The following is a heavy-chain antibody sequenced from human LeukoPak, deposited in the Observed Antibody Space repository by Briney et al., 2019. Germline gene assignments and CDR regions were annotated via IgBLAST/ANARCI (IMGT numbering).Heavy chain of an antibody. J-gene: IGHJ4*02. D-gene: IGHD1-1*01. CDR3: ARDPGGTMTHFDY. V-gene: IGHV1-18*01. Sequence: GASVKVSCKASGYTFSKYSINWVRQAPGQGLEWMGWISGYNGKTNYAQKLQDRVTMTTDTSTSTAYMELSRLRSDDTAVYYCARDPGGTMTHFDYWGQGTLVTVSS. CDR2: ISGYNGKT. CDR1: GYTFSKYS.